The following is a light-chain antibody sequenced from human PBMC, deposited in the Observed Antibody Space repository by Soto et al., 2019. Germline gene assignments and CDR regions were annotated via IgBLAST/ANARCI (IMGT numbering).Light chain of an antibody. CDR1: SSDVGGYNY. CDR3: NSYTTSTTLV. Sequence: QSALTQPASVSGSPGQSITISCTGTSSDVGGYNYVSWYQHHPGKAPKLVIYEVSNRPSGVSNRFSGSKSGNTASLTISRLQAEDEADYYCNSYTTSTTLVFGGGTKLTVL. V-gene: IGLV2-14*01. CDR2: EVS. J-gene: IGLJ2*01.